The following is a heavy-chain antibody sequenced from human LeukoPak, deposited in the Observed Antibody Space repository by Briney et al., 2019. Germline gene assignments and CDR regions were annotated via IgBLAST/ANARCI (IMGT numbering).Heavy chain of an antibody. CDR1: GFTFSSYG. V-gene: IGHV3-30*18. CDR2: ISYDGSNK. CDR3: AKDPGSCSSTSCYKYFQH. Sequence: PGRSLRLSCAASGFTFSSYGMHWVRQAPGKGLEWVAVISYDGSNKYYADSVKGRFTISRDNSKNTLYLQMNSLRAEDTAVYYCAKDPGSCSSTSCYKYFQHWGQGTLVTVSS. D-gene: IGHD2-2*02. J-gene: IGHJ1*01.